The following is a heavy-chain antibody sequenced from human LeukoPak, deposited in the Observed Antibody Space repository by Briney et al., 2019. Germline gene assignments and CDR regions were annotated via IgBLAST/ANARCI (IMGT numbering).Heavy chain of an antibody. V-gene: IGHV3-30-3*01. CDR1: GFTFSSYA. CDR2: ISCDGSNK. J-gene: IGHJ5*02. CDR3: AIGSIRYCSGGTCYVNWFDP. Sequence: GGSLRLSCAASGFTFSSYAMHWFRQAPGKGLEWVAVISCDGSNKYYEDSVKGRFTISRDNTKNTQYLQMNSLRAEDTAVYYCAIGSIRYCSGGTCYVNWFDPWGQGTLVTVSS. D-gene: IGHD2-15*01.